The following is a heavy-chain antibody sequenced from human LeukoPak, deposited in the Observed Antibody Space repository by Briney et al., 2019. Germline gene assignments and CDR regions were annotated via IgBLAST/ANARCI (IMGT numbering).Heavy chain of an antibody. CDR1: GFTFGDYT. J-gene: IGHJ4*02. CDR3: AKALYGDYVSGIDY. Sequence: GGSLRLSCAASGFTFGDYTMHWVRQAPGKGLEWVSLISWDGGSTYYADSVKGRFTISRDNSKNSLYLQMNSLRTEDTALYYCAKALYGDYVSGIDYWGQGTLVTVSS. D-gene: IGHD4-17*01. CDR2: ISWDGGST. V-gene: IGHV3-43*01.